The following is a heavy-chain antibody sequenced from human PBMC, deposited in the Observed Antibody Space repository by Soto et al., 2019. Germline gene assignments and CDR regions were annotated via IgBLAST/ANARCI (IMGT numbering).Heavy chain of an antibody. Sequence: GGSLRLSCEVSGFVFSMYSMSWVRQTPGKGLEWVAKIPQEGVDGHYADSVKGRFTISRDNGKNSLYLQMNNLRAEDTAVYYCARDHLILPAHDFFYGSDVWGRGAAVTVSS. J-gene: IGHJ6*02. CDR1: GFVFSMYS. CDR3: ARDHLILPAHDFFYGSDV. V-gene: IGHV3-7*03. CDR2: IPQEGVDG. D-gene: IGHD2-21*02.